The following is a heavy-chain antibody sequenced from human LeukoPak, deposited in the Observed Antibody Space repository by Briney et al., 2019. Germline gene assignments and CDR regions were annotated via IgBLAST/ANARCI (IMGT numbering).Heavy chain of an antibody. V-gene: IGHV3-21*01. Sequence: GGSLRLSCAASGFTFNTYSMSWVRQAPGKGLEWVSIISRASESIFYADSVKGRFTISRDNAKNSLYLQMNSLRAEDTAVYYCAGDLISGSGSLGYWGQGTLVTVSS. CDR2: ISRASESI. CDR1: GFTFNTYS. D-gene: IGHD3-10*01. CDR3: AGDLISGSGSLGY. J-gene: IGHJ4*02.